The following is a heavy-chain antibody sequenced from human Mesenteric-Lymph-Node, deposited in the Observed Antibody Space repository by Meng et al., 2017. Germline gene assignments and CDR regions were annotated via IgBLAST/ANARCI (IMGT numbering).Heavy chain of an antibody. J-gene: IGHJ4*02. CDR3: AREETRGYSYGYLYAY. CDR2: IYSGGTT. V-gene: IGHV3-66*02. D-gene: IGHD5-18*01. CDR1: GFTVSSNY. Sequence: GGSLRLSCAASGFTVSSNYMSWVRQAPGKGLEWVSLIYSGGTTHYADSVKGRFTISRDNSKNTVYLQMNSLRAEDTAVYYCAREETRGYSYGYLYAYWGQGTLVTVSS.